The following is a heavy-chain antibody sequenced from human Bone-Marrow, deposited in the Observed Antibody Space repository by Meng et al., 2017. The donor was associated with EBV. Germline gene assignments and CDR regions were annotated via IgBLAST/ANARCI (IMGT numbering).Heavy chain of an antibody. D-gene: IGHD2-21*01. J-gene: IGHJ4*02. Sequence: EVQLVESGGGLVKLGGSLRLSCAASGFTFSSYSMNWVRQAPGKGLEWVSSISSSSSYIYYADSVKGRFTISRDNAKNSLYLQMNSLRAEDTAVYYCARGPRAYCSGDCYLDYWGQGPLVTVSS. CDR1: GFTFSSYS. V-gene: IGHV3-21*01. CDR3: ARGPRAYCSGDCYLDY. CDR2: ISSSSSYI.